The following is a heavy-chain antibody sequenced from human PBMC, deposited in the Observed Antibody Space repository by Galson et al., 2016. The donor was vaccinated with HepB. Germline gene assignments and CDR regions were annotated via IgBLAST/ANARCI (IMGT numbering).Heavy chain of an antibody. D-gene: IGHD3-22*01. CDR2: ISTYNGNT. CDR1: GYTFTTYG. Sequence: SVKVSCKASGYTFTTYGISWVRQAPGLGLEWMGWISTYNGNTNYAQRLQGRVTMTRDTSTSTAYMELRSLRSDDTAVYYCARDKETTYYDSSGHICWFDPWGQGTLVTVSS. J-gene: IGHJ5*02. V-gene: IGHV1-18*01. CDR3: ARDKETTYYDSSGHICWFDP.